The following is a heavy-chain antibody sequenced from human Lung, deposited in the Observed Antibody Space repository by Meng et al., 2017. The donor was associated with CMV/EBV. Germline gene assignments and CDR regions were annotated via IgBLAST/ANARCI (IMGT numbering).Heavy chain of an antibody. Sequence: GSXRLXCVVSGFNFNYAWMTCVRQTPGKGLEWVGRIKSKTDGGTVLYGAPVKGRVTVSRGDSKNMLRLDIDNVKDEDTGVYDCVKDGTEHRLLDWGQGTLVTVSS. D-gene: IGHD6-25*01. J-gene: IGHJ4*02. CDR2: IKSKTDGGTV. CDR3: VKDGTEHRLLD. CDR1: GFNFNYAW. V-gene: IGHV3-15*01.